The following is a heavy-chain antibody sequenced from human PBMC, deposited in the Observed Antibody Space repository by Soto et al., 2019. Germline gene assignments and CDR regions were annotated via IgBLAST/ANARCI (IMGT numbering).Heavy chain of an antibody. Sequence: EVQLVASGGGLVQPGGSLRLSCAASGFSFRSYSMNWVRQAPGKGLEWVSYISSSSSTIYYADSVKGRFTISRDNAKNSLYLQMNSLRAEDTAVYYCARLPDDAFDIWGQGTMVTVSS. CDR2: ISSSSSTI. V-gene: IGHV3-48*04. CDR1: GFSFRSYS. J-gene: IGHJ3*02. CDR3: ARLPDDAFDI.